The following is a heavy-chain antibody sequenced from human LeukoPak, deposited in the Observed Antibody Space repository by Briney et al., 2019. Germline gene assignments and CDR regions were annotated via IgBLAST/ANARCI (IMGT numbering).Heavy chain of an antibody. CDR2: ISSSGSTI. D-gene: IGHD3-10*02. Sequence: PGGSLRLSCAASGFTFTSFGMSWVRQAPGKGLEWVSYISSSGSTIYYADSVKGRFTISRDNAKNSLYLQMNSLRAEDTAVYYCAELGITMIGGVWGKGTTVTISS. V-gene: IGHV3-48*04. CDR3: AELGITMIGGV. J-gene: IGHJ6*04. CDR1: GFTFTSFG.